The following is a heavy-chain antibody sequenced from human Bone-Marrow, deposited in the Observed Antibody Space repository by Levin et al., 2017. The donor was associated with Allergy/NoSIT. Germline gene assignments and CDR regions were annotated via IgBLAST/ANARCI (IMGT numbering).Heavy chain of an antibody. CDR1: GFSLSDIRMG. J-gene: IGHJ4*02. Sequence: SGPTLVKPTETLTLTCTVPGFSLSDIRMGVSWIRQPPGKALEWLAHIFSDDEKSYSTSLKSRLTISKDTTKSQVVLTMTNMDPMDTGTYYCARIGGRETDFWGQGTLVTVSS. CDR2: IFSDDEK. CDR3: ARIGGRETDF. V-gene: IGHV2-26*01. D-gene: IGHD1-26*01.